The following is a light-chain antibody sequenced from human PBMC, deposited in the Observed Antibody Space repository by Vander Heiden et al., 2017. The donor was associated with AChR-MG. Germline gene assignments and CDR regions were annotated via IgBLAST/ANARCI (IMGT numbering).Light chain of an antibody. CDR2: EVN. Sequence: QSALTQPASVSGSPGPSSTISCTGTSGEIGNYKFVAWYQQHPGKAPKVIIYEVNKRPSGISNRFSGSRAGNTASLTISRLQTEDEADYYCCSYAGRTTWVFGGGTRVTVL. CDR3: CSYAGRTTWV. CDR1: SGEIGNYKF. J-gene: IGLJ3*02. V-gene: IGLV2-23*02.